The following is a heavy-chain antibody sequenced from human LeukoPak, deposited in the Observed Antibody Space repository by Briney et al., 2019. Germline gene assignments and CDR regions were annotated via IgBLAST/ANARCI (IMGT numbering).Heavy chain of an antibody. J-gene: IGHJ4*02. CDR3: VRASYDYVWGSYRPFDY. D-gene: IGHD3-16*02. CDR2: ISAYNGNT. V-gene: IGHV1-18*01. Sequence: ASVKVSCKASGYTFTSYGISWVRQAPGQGLEWMGWISAYNGNTNYAQKLQGRVTMTTDTSTSTAYMELRSLRSDDTAVYYCVRASYDYVWGSYRPFDYWGQGTLVTVSS. CDR1: GYTFTSYG.